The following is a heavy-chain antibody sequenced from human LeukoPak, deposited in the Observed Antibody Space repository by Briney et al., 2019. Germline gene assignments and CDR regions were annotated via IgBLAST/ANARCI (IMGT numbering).Heavy chain of an antibody. V-gene: IGHV3-7*01. J-gene: IGHJ4*02. CDR2: IKQDGSEK. CDR1: GFTFNNYW. CDR3: ARVGVRAMIATGQYYFDY. D-gene: IGHD3-22*01. Sequence: QPGGSLRLSCAASGFTFNNYWMTWVRQAPGKGLEWVANIKQDGSEKYYVDSVKGRFTISRDNAKNSLYLQMNSLRAEDTAVYYCARVGVRAMIATGQYYFDYWGQGTLVTVSS.